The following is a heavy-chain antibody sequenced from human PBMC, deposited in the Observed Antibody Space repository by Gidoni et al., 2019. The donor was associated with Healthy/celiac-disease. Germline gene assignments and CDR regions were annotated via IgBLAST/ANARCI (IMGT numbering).Heavy chain of an antibody. J-gene: IGHJ4*02. V-gene: IGHV3-23*04. Sequence: EVQLVESGGGLVQPGGSLRLSCAASGFTFSSYAMSWVRQAPGKGLEWVSAISGSGGSTYYADSVKGRFTISRDNSKNTLYLQMNSLRAEDTAVYYCAKDGTNYYDSSGYYYDYWGQGTLVTVSS. CDR3: AKDGTNYYDSSGYYYDY. CDR1: GFTFSSYA. D-gene: IGHD3-22*01. CDR2: ISGSGGST.